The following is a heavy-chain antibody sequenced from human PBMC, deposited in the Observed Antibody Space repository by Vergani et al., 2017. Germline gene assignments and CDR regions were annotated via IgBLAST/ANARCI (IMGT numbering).Heavy chain of an antibody. CDR1: GFIFSSAW. Sequence: EVQPVESGGGLVKPGGSLRLSCTTSGFIFSSAWMTWVRQAPGKGLEWVGRIKSKTDGGRTYYAAPVKDKFTISRDDSKNTLYLQMNRLKTEDTAVYYCTTXNQQSSLGHSSVSNCCGRVFDTWGQGTVVTVSS. CDR2: IKSKTDGGRT. J-gene: IGHJ3*02. CDR3: TTXNQQSSLGHSSVSNCCGRVFDT. D-gene: IGHD2-15*01. V-gene: IGHV3-15*06.